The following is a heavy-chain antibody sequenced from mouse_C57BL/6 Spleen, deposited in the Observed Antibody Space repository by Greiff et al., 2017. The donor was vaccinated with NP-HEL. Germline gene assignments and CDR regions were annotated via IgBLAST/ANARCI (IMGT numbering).Heavy chain of an antibody. CDR3: ARSITKVVDLYWYFDV. D-gene: IGHD1-1*01. CDR2: INPNYGTT. Sequence: EVQLQESGPELVKPGASVKISCKASGYSFTDYNMNWVKQSNGKSLEWIGVINPNYGTTSYNQKFKGKATLTVDQSSSTAYMQLNSLTSEDSAVYYCARSITKVVDLYWYFDVWGTGTTVTVSS. J-gene: IGHJ1*03. CDR1: GYSFTDYN. V-gene: IGHV1-39*01.